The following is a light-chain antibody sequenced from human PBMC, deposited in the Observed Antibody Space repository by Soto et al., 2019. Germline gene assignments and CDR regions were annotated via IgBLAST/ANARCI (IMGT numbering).Light chain of an antibody. J-gene: IGKJ4*01. CDR2: EAS. CDR1: ENIRTL. Sequence: ILLARSCATLCLHPWEGPTLSWSATENIRTLLAWYQQKAGQAPRVLIYEASNRATGIPDRFSGSGSGTDFTLTISSLEPEDSAVYYCQQHSIWPLTFGGGTKVDIK. CDR3: QQHSIWPLT. V-gene: IGKV3-11*01.